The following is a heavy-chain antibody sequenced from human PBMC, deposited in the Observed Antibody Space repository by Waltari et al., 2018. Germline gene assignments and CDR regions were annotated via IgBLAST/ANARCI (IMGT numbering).Heavy chain of an antibody. CDR3: ARETTVTTKPGKYFQH. CDR2: INPNSGGT. CDR1: GYTFTGYY. Sequence: QVQLVQSGAEVKKPGASVKVSCKASGYTFTGYYMHWVRPAPGQGLEWMGWINPNSGGTNYAQKFQGRVTMTRDTSISTAYMELSRLRSDDTAVYYCARETTVTTKPGKYFQHWGQGTLVTVSS. D-gene: IGHD4-17*01. V-gene: IGHV1-2*02. J-gene: IGHJ1*01.